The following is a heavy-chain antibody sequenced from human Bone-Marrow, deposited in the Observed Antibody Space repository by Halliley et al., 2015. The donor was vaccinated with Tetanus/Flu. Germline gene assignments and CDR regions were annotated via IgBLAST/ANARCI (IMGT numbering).Heavy chain of an antibody. Sequence: SLRLSCAASGFTFSKFQMNWVRQAPGKGLECVSSISKKSNYIFYADSVRGRFTISRDNARDSVFLEMNNLRIGDSAVYYCAREVSVAGTSEGRDAWGQGTLVTVSS. V-gene: IGHV3-21*01. D-gene: IGHD6-19*01. CDR3: AREVSVAGTSEGRDA. CDR1: GFTFSKFQ. J-gene: IGHJ4*02. CDR2: ISKKSNYI.